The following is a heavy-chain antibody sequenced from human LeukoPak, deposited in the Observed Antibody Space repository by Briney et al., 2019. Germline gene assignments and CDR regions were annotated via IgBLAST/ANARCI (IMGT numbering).Heavy chain of an antibody. V-gene: IGHV1-69*02. CDR2: IIPILGIA. Sequence: SVKVSCKASGGTFSSYTISWVRQAPGQGLEWMGRIIPILGIANYAQKFQGRVTITADKSTSTACMELSSLRSEDTAVYYCARSRFLEWLLPNDAFDIWGQGTMVTVSS. J-gene: IGHJ3*02. CDR3: ARSRFLEWLLPNDAFDI. D-gene: IGHD3-3*01. CDR1: GGTFSSYT.